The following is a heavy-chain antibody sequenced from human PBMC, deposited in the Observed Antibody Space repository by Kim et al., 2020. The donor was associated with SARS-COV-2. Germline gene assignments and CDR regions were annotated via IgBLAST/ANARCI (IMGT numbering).Heavy chain of an antibody. CDR3: AGGLDY. Sequence: GGSLRLSCAASGFTFSNFWMNWVRQAPGKGLEWVANIKQDGSEKYYVDSVKGRFTISRDNAKNSLHLQMNSLRAEDTAVYYCAGGLDYWGQGTLVTVSS. CDR2: IKQDGSEK. CDR1: GFTFSNFW. J-gene: IGHJ4*02. D-gene: IGHD3-16*01. V-gene: IGHV3-7*03.